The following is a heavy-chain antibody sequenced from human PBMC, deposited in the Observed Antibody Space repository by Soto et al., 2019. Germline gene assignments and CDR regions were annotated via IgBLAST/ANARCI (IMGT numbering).Heavy chain of an antibody. Sequence: LKISCKGSGYSFTSYWISWVRQMPGKGLEWMGRIDPSDSYTNYSPSFQGHVTISADKSISTAYLQWSSLKASDTAMYYCARQGGPLWFGELFPNPFDYWGQGTLVTVSS. CDR3: ARQGGPLWFGELFPNPFDY. CDR1: GYSFTSYW. V-gene: IGHV5-10-1*01. CDR2: IDPSDSYT. D-gene: IGHD3-10*01. J-gene: IGHJ4*02.